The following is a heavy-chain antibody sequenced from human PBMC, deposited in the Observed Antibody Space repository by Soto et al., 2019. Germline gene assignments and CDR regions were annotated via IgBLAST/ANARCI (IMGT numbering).Heavy chain of an antibody. CDR1: GFTFSSYA. CDR2: ISSNGGST. D-gene: IGHD1-20*01. V-gene: IGHV3-64*04. J-gene: IGHJ6*03. Sequence: GGSLRLSCSASGFTFSSYAMHWVRQAPGKGLKYVSAISSNGGSTYYTDSVKGRFTISRDNSNNTLYLQMNSLRAEDTAVYYCARDSINWYDWGFHFYYYMDVWGKGTTVTVSS. CDR3: ARDSINWYDWGFHFYYYMDV.